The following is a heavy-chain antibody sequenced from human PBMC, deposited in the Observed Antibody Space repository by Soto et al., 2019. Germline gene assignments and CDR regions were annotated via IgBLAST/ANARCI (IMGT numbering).Heavy chain of an antibody. V-gene: IGHV1-69*06. CDR1: GGTFSTYA. CDR3: ARSGSYDFWSGYYEEAGAFDI. D-gene: IGHD3-3*01. CDR2: IIPIFGTA. J-gene: IGHJ3*02. Sequence: SVKGSCQASGGTFSTYAISWGRQAPVQGLEWMGGIIPIFGTANYSQMFQGRVTITAVKSTSTAYLELSSLRSEDTAVYYCARSGSYDFWSGYYEEAGAFDIWAQGTMVTVSS.